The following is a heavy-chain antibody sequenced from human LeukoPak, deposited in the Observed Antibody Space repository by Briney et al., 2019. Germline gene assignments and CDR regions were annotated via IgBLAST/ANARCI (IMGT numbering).Heavy chain of an antibody. CDR1: GGSISTYY. V-gene: IGHV4-59*08. CDR2: IHYSGTT. D-gene: IGHD5-12*01. CDR3: ARMGGYSGYATH. Sequence: TSETLSLTRTVSGGSISTYYWSWIRQPPGKGLEWIGYIHYSGTTNYHPSLKNRVTISLDTSKNQFSLNLSSVTAADTAVYYCARMGGYSGYATHWGQGTLVTVSS. J-gene: IGHJ4*02.